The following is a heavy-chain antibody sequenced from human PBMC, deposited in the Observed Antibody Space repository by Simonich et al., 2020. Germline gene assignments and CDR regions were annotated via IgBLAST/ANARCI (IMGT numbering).Heavy chain of an antibody. Sequence: QLQLQESGPGLVKPSETLSLTCTVSGGSISSSSYYWGWIRQPPGKGLEWIGSIYYSGSTYYNPSLKSRVTISVDTFKNQFYLKLSSVTAADTAVYYCARQRVLMVYAIDYWGQGTLVTVSS. J-gene: IGHJ4*02. CDR1: GGSISSSSYY. CDR3: ARQRVLMVYAIDY. CDR2: IYYSGST. V-gene: IGHV4-39*01. D-gene: IGHD2-8*01.